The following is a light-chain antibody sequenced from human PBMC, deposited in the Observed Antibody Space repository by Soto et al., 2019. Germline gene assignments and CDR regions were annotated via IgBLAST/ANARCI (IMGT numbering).Light chain of an antibody. CDR3: EQYYTYSS. J-gene: IGKJ1*01. V-gene: IGKV1-5*03. Sequence: DIKMTQSPSTLSASVADIVTITCRASHSIGTWLACYQQKPGKDPNLLIYKASTLESGVPSRFSGSGSVPEFTLTISSLQPDDFAPDDCEQYYTYSSFGQGTNVEVK. CDR2: KAS. CDR1: HSIGTW.